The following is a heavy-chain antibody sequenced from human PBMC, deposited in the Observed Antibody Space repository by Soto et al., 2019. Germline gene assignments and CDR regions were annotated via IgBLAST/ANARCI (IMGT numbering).Heavy chain of an antibody. Sequence: GGSLRLSCVASGFTFSRYGMNWLRQAPGKGMEWVASISSSTSYVYYAASVKGRFSTSRDNAKNILYLEMYALRTEDTAVYYCARDPSEGRVGNWFESWGQGTLGTAPQ. CDR1: GFTFSRYG. CDR3: ARDPSEGRVGNWFES. CDR2: ISSSTSYV. D-gene: IGHD2-2*01. V-gene: IGHV3-21*06. J-gene: IGHJ5*01.